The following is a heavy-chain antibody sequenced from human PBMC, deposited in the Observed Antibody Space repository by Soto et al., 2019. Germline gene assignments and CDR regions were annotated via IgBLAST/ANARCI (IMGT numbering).Heavy chain of an antibody. CDR2: IYSGGST. CDR3: AREGLSSSWTSSKEYYYYYYMDV. CDR1: GFTVSSNY. Sequence: EVQLVESGGGLVQPGGSLRLSCAASGFTVSSNYMSWVRQAPGKGLEWVSVIYSGGSTYYADSVKGRFTISRDNSKNTLYLQMNSLRAEDTAVYYCAREGLSSSWTSSKEYYYYYYMDVWGKGTTVTVSS. J-gene: IGHJ6*03. V-gene: IGHV3-66*01. D-gene: IGHD6-13*01.